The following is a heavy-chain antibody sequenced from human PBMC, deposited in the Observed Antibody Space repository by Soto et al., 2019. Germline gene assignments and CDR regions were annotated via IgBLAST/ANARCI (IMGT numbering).Heavy chain of an antibody. V-gene: IGHV3-74*01. D-gene: IGHD1-20*01. CDR3: ARLPNKSPHN. CDR2: ISNDGSS. CDR1: GFTFISYC. J-gene: IGHJ1*01. Sequence: EVQLVESGGGLVQPGGSLRLSCVASGFTFISYCLHWVRQAPGKGLVWVSSISNDGSSIYADPVKGRFTISRDNAKNTLYLQMNSLRAEDTAVYYCARLPNKSPHNGGQGTLVIVSP.